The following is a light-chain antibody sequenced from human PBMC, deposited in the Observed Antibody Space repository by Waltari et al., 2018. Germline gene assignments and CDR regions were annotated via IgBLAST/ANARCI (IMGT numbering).Light chain of an antibody. CDR3: QQYGNSHPA. CDR1: QTTNSRY. Sequence: EIVLTQSPATLSLSLGERAPLSCRASQTTNSRYLPWYQHKPGQAPRLLFYGTSSRVLGIPVRFSASGSGTDFTLTINRLEPEDFAVYYCQQYGNSHPAFGPGTKVEIK. CDR2: GTS. J-gene: IGKJ1*01. V-gene: IGKV3-20*01.